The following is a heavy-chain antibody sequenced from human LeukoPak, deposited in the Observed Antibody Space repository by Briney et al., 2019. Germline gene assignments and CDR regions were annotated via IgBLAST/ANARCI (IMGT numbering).Heavy chain of an antibody. CDR1: GFTFSSFG. CDR2: ISGSGGST. J-gene: IGHJ4*02. D-gene: IGHD6-13*01. V-gene: IGHV3-23*01. CDR3: AKDSSSWYFDY. Sequence: PGGSLRLSCAASGFTFSSFGMSWVRQAPGKGLEWVSAISGSGGSTNYAASVKGRFTISRDNSKNTLYLQMNSLRAEDTAVYYCAKDSSSWYFDYWGQGTLVTVSS.